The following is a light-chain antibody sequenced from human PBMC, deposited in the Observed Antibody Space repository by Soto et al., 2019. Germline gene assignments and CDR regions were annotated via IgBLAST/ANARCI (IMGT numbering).Light chain of an antibody. CDR1: QGISSA. J-gene: IGKJ4*01. CDR2: DAS. V-gene: IGKV1-13*02. CDR3: QQFNSYPT. Sequence: AIPLTQSPSSLSASVGDRATITCRASQGISSALAWYQQKPGKAPKLLMYDASSLESGVPSRFSGSGSGTDFTLTISSLQPEDFATYYCQQFNSYPTFGGGTKVEIK.